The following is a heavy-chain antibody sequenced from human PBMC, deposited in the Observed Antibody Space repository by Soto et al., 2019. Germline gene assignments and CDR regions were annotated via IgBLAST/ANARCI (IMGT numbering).Heavy chain of an antibody. V-gene: IGHV3-7*01. CDR2: IDEDGGAK. CDR3: ARGPW. J-gene: IGHJ4*02. Sequence: EVQLVESGGGLVQPGESLRLSCAASGLTFRNYWLSWVRQAPGQGLEWVASIDEDGGAKYFLDSVKGRFIISRDNARSTLSLQKNRLRAEDTAVYYCARGPWWGQGTLVTVSS. CDR1: GLTFRNYW.